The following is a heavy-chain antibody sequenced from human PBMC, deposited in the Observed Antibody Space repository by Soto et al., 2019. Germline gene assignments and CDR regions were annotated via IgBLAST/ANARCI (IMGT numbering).Heavy chain of an antibody. CDR2: IYPGDSDT. J-gene: IGHJ6*02. CDR3: ARLAVDTDILTGYYSPYYYYGMDV. D-gene: IGHD3-9*01. V-gene: IGHV5-51*01. CDR1: GYSFTSYW. Sequence: PGESLKISCKGSGYSFTSYWIGWVRQMPGKGLEWMGIIYPGDSDTRYSPSFQGQVTISADKSISTAYLQWSSLKASDTAMYYCARLAVDTDILTGYYSPYYYYGMDVWGQGTTVTVSS.